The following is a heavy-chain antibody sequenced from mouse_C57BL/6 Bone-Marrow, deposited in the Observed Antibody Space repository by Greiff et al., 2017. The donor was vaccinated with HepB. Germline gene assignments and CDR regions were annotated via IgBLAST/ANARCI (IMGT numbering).Heavy chain of an antibody. CDR1: GYSFTGYY. D-gene: IGHD1-1*01. J-gene: IGHJ4*01. Sequence: VQLKQSGPELVKPGASVKISCKASGYSFTGYYMNWVKQSPEKSLEWIGEINPSTGGTTYNQKFKAKATLTVDKSSSTAYMQLKSLTSEDSAVYYCARYYGSKTMDYWGQGTSVTVSS. V-gene: IGHV1-42*01. CDR2: INPSTGGT. CDR3: ARYYGSKTMDY.